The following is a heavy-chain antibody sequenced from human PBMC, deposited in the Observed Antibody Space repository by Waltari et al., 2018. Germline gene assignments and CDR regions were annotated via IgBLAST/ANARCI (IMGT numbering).Heavy chain of an antibody. D-gene: IGHD2-21*01. V-gene: IGHV5-51*01. Sequence: LQLQESGPGLVKPSETLSLTCTVSGGSISSSSYYWGWVRQMPGKGLEWMGIIYPGDSDTRYSPSFQGQVTISADKSISTAYLQWSRLKASDTAMYYCARHMGMVVIKADAFDIWGQGTMVTVSS. CDR3: ARHMGMVVIKADAFDI. CDR1: GGSISSSSYY. CDR2: IYPGDSDT. J-gene: IGHJ3*02.